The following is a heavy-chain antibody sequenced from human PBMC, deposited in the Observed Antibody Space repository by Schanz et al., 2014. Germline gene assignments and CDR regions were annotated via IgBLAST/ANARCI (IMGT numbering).Heavy chain of an antibody. D-gene: IGHD2-15*01. J-gene: IGHJ4*02. CDR1: GFTFSSHW. CDR3: ARLDPYCRSGTCSRAFDF. V-gene: IGHV3-66*02. Sequence: EVQLLESGGGLVEPGGSLRLSCAASGFTFSSHWMHWVRQDPGKGLVWVSIIFTDGRTYYADSVKGRFTISRDSSKNTLFLQMNSLRTEDTAVYYCARLDPYCRSGTCSRAFDFWGQGTLVTVSS. CDR2: IFTDGRT.